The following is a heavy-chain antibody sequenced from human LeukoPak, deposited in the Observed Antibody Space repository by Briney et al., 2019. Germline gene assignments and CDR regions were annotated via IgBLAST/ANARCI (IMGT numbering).Heavy chain of an antibody. CDR3: ARHTAAAGLFDY. D-gene: IGHD6-13*01. CDR2: IYYSGST. Sequence: SETLSLTCTVSGGSISSYYWSWIRQPLGKGLEWIGYIYYSGSTNYNPSLKSRVTISVDTSKNQFSLKLSSVTAADTAVYYCARHTAAAGLFDYWGQGTLVTVSS. V-gene: IGHV4-59*08. J-gene: IGHJ4*02. CDR1: GGSISSYY.